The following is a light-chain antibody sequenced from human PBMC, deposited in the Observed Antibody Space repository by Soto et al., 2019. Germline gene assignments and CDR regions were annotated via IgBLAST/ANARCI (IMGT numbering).Light chain of an antibody. CDR2: RNN. CDR1: SSNIGSNY. Sequence: QSVLTQPPSASGTPGQRVTISCSGSSSNIGSNYVYWYQQLPGTAPKLLIYRNNQRPSGVPDRFSGSKSGTSASLAISGLRSEDGADYYCAGWDDSLSGVVFGGGTQLTVL. V-gene: IGLV1-47*01. CDR3: AGWDDSLSGVV. J-gene: IGLJ2*01.